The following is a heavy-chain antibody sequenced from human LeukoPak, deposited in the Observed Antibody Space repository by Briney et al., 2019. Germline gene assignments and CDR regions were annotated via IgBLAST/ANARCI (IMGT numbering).Heavy chain of an antibody. D-gene: IGHD2-15*01. CDR2: ISYDGSNK. CDR1: GFTFSSYG. V-gene: IGHV3-30*12. CDR3: ARYCSGGSCWDY. J-gene: IGHJ4*02. Sequence: GGSLRLSCAASGFTFSSYGMHWVRQAPGKGLEWVAVISYDGSNKYYADSVKGRFTISRDNSKNTLYLQMNSLRAEDTAVYYCARYCSGGSCWDYWGQGTLVTVSS.